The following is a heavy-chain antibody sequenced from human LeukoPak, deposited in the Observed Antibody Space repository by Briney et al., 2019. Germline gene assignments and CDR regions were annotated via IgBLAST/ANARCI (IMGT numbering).Heavy chain of an antibody. CDR3: ANYYDSSLHLNWFDP. CDR2: ISGSGGST. V-gene: IGHV3-23*01. CDR1: GFTFSSYA. J-gene: IGHJ5*02. Sequence: GGSLRLSCAASGFTFSSYAMSWVRQAPGKGLEWVSAISGSGGSTYYADSVKGRFTISRDNSKNTLCLQMNSLRAEDTAVYYCANYYDSSLHLNWFDPWGQGTLVTVSS. D-gene: IGHD3-22*01.